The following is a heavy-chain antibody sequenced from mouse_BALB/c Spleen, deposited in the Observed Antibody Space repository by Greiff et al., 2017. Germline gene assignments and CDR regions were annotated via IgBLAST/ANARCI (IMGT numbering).Heavy chain of an antibody. D-gene: IGHD3-2*01. CDR1: GYTFTDYE. V-gene: IGHV1-15*01. J-gene: IGHJ2*01. CDR2: IDPETGGT. Sequence: QVQLQQSGAELVRPGASVTLSCKASGYTFTDYEMHWVKQTPVHGLEWIGAIDPETGGTAYNQKFKGKATLTADKSSSTAYMELRSLTSEDSAVYYCTRWDSSGPYYFDYWGQGTTLTVSS. CDR3: TRWDSSGPYYFDY.